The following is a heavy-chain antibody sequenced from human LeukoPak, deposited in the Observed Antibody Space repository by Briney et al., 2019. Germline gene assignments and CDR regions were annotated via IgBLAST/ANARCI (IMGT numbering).Heavy chain of an antibody. D-gene: IGHD1-1*01. CDR1: GGSISSYY. J-gene: IGHJ4*02. V-gene: IGHV4-59*01. CDR2: IYYSGST. Sequence: SETLSLTCTVSGGSISSYYWSWIRQPPGKGLEWIGYIYYSGSTNYNSSLKSRVTISVDTSKNQFSLKLSSVTAADTAVYYCARGGATVQSYYFDYWGQGTLVTVSS. CDR3: ARGGATVQSYYFDY.